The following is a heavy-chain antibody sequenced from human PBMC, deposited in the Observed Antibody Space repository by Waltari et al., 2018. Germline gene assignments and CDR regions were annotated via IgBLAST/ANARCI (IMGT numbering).Heavy chain of an antibody. D-gene: IGHD6-6*01. CDR2: ISGSGGST. Sequence: EVQLVESGGGLVQPGGSLRLSCAASGFTFSSYAMSWVRQAPGKGLEWVSAISGSGGSTYYADSVKGRFTISRDNSKNTLYLQMNSLRAEDTAIYYCAKEYSSSSDYYYYMDVWGKGTTVTVSS. V-gene: IGHV3-23*04. CDR3: AKEYSSSSDYYYYMDV. CDR1: GFTFSSYA. J-gene: IGHJ6*03.